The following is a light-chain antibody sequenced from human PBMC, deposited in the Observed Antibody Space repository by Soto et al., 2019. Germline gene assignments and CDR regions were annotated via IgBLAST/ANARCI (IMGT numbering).Light chain of an antibody. CDR2: DVS. J-gene: IGLJ1*01. V-gene: IGLV2-11*01. CDR3: CSYAGSYKGYV. CDR1: SSDVGGYNY. Sequence: ALTQPRSVSGSPGQSVTISCTGTSSDVGGYNYVSWYQQHPGKAPKFMIYDVSKRPSGVPDRFSGSKSGNTASLTISGLQAEDEADYYCCSYAGSYKGYVFGSGTKVTVL.